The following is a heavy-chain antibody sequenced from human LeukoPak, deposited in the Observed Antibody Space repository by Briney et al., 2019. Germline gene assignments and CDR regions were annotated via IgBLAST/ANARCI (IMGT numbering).Heavy chain of an antibody. Sequence: ASVKVSCKASGYTFTSYGISWVRQAPGQGLEWMGWISAYNGNTNYAQKLQGRVTMTTDTSTSTAYMELRSLRSDDTAVYYCARDPGPYYAFWSGYPYWGQGTLVTVSS. D-gene: IGHD3-3*01. V-gene: IGHV1-18*01. CDR1: GYTFTSYG. CDR2: ISAYNGNT. CDR3: ARDPGPYYAFWSGYPY. J-gene: IGHJ4*02.